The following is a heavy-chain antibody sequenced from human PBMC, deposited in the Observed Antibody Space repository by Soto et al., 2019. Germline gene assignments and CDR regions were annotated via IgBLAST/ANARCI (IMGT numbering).Heavy chain of an antibody. D-gene: IGHD4-17*01. Sequence: PSETLSLTCTVSGGSVSSGGDYWSWIRQHPGRALEWIGFISYNGNTFYNPSLQSRLTISVDTSKNQFSLKLTSVTAADTAVYYCARSRYGAVTNPYYIDFWGRGTLVTVSS. V-gene: IGHV4-31*03. J-gene: IGHJ4*02. CDR1: GGSVSSGGDY. CDR3: ARSRYGAVTNPYYIDF. CDR2: ISYNGNT.